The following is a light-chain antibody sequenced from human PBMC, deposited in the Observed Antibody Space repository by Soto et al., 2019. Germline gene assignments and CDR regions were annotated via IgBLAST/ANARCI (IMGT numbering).Light chain of an antibody. CDR1: QIVTSNY. V-gene: IGKV3-20*01. J-gene: IGKJ1*01. CDR2: GAS. CDR3: QQYGSSPGT. Sequence: EVVLTQSPGTLSSSPGERATLSCRASQIVTSNYLAWYQQKPGQAPRLLIFGASIRAAGLPDRFSGSGSGTDFTLTISRLEPEDFAVYYCQQYGSSPGTFGQGTKVDIK.